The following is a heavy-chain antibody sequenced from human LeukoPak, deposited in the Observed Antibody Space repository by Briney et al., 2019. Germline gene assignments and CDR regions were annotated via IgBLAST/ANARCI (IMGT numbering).Heavy chain of an antibody. V-gene: IGHV4-4*07. CDR3: ARDLFSSSWYLLQ. CDR1: GGSISSYY. D-gene: IGHD6-13*01. CDR2: IYTSGST. J-gene: IGHJ4*02. Sequence: SETLSLTCTVSGGSISSYYWSWIRQPAGKGLEWIGRIYTSGSTNYNPSLKSRVTMSVDTSKNQSSLKLSSVTAADTAVYYCARDLFSSSWYLLQWGQGTLVTVSS.